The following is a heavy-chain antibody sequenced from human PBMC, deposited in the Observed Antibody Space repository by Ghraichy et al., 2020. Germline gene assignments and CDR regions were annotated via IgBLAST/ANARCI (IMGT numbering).Heavy chain of an antibody. CDR3: ARSPTTVTTLGDY. CDR2: IIPIFGTA. D-gene: IGHD4-17*01. Sequence: SVKVSCKASGGTFSSYAISWVRQAPGHGLEWMGGIIPIFGTANYAQKFQGRVTITADESTSTAYMELSSLRSEDTAVYYCARSPTTVTTLGDYWGQGTLVTVSS. V-gene: IGHV1-69*13. CDR1: GGTFSSYA. J-gene: IGHJ4*02.